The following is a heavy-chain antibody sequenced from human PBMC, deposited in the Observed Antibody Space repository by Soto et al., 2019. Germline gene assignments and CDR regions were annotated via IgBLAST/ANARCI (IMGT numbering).Heavy chain of an antibody. J-gene: IGHJ4*02. D-gene: IGHD6-19*01. V-gene: IGHV3-23*01. CDR3: AKFSSGWYPFDY. CDR2: ISGSGGST. Sequence: GESLKISCAASGFTFSSYAMSWVRQAPGKGLEWVSAISGSGGSTYYADSVKGRFTISRDNSKNTLYLQMNSLRAEDTAVYYCAKFSSGWYPFDYWGQGTLVTVSS. CDR1: GFTFSSYA.